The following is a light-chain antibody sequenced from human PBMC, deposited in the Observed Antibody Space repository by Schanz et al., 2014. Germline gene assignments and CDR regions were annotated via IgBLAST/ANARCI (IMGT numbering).Light chain of an antibody. J-gene: IGLJ3*02. CDR1: SGDVGTYNL. CDR3: CSYTSSSTLGV. V-gene: IGLV2-14*02. CDR2: EGS. Sequence: QSVLTQPASVSGSPGQSITISCTGTSGDVGTYNLVSWYQQHPGKAPKVMIYEGSKRPSGVSNRFSGSKSGNTASLTISGLQAEDEADYYCCSYTSSSTLGVFGGGTKLTVL.